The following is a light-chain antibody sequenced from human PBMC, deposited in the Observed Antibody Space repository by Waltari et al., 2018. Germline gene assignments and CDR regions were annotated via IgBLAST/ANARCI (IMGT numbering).Light chain of an antibody. V-gene: IGKV3D-11*02. CDR3: QQRSNWPF. Sequence: EIVLTQSPATLSLSPGERATLSCRASQSVSSYLAWYQQKPGQAPRLLIYDASNRATGIPARFSGSGPGTDFTLTISSLEPEDFAVYYCQQRSNWPFFGGGTKVEIK. J-gene: IGKJ4*01. CDR2: DAS. CDR1: QSVSSY.